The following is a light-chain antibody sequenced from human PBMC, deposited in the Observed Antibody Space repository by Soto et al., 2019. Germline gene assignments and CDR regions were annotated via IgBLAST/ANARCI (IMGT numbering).Light chain of an antibody. CDR2: ATS. CDR3: QQYFGSSWT. V-gene: IGKV3-20*01. CDR1: QSIDNRY. J-gene: IGKJ1*01. Sequence: EIVLTQSPGTLSSSPGERATLSCRASQSIDNRYLAWYQHKPGQAPRLLIYATSSRATGISDRFGGSGSGTDFTLSINSLEPEDFAVYYCQQYFGSSWTFGQGTKVDIK.